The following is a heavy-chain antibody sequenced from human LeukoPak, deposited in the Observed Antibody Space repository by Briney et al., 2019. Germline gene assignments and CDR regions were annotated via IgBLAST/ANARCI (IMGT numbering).Heavy chain of an antibody. J-gene: IGHJ5*02. CDR3: AKDSESGHNWAPFDH. CDR2: MRFNGNNI. CDR1: GFTFSTYG. D-gene: IGHD3-3*01. V-gene: IGHV3-30*02. Sequence: GGSLRLSCAAPGFTFSTYGMHWVRQAPGKGLEWVAFMRFNGNNIYYRDSVRGRFTISRDNSKNTLYLQMNSLRPEDTAVYYCAKDSESGHNWAPFDHWGQGTLVTVSS.